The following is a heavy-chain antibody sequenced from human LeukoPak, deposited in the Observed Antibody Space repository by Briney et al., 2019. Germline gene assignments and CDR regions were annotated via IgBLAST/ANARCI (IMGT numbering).Heavy chain of an antibody. J-gene: IGHJ4*02. CDR3: ARLGVEKWELPRNAFDY. V-gene: IGHV5-51*01. CDR2: IYPADSDT. D-gene: IGHD1-26*01. CDR1: GYTFTNYW. Sequence: GESLKISCKGSGYTFTNYWIGWVRQMPGKGLEWMGIIYPADSDTKYSPSFQGQVTISADKSISTAYLQWSSLKASDTAMYYCARLGVEKWELPRNAFDYWGQGTLVTVSS.